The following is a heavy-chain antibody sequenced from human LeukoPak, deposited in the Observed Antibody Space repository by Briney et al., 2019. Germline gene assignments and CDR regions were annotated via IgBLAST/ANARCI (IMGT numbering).Heavy chain of an antibody. CDR2: INHSGST. D-gene: IGHD3-3*01. CDR1: GGSFSAYQ. J-gene: IGHJ6*03. CDR3: ARGLGVNYDFWSGKAPHYMDV. Sequence: SETLSLTCAVYGGSFSAYQWNWIRQPPGKGLEWIGEINHSGSTNYNPSLKSRVTISVDTSKNQFSLKLSSVTAADTAVYYCARGLGVNYDFWSGKAPHYMDVWGKGTTVTVSS. V-gene: IGHV4-34*01.